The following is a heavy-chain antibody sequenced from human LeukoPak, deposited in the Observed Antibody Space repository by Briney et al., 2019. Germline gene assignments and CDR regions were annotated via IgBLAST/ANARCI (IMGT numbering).Heavy chain of an antibody. Sequence: ASVKVSCKASGYTFTSYYMHWVRQAPGQGLEWMGIINPSGGSTSYAQKFQGRVTMTRDMSTSTVYMELSSLRSEDTAVYYCARDLRQWLVSSGVYGYWGQGTLVTVSS. CDR3: ARDLRQWLVSSGVYGY. D-gene: IGHD6-19*01. CDR1: GYTFTSYY. V-gene: IGHV1-46*01. CDR2: INPSGGST. J-gene: IGHJ4*02.